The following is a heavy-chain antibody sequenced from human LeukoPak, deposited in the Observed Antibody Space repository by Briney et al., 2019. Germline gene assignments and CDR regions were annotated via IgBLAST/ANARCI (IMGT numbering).Heavy chain of an antibody. V-gene: IGHV4-61*02. D-gene: IGHD1-26*01. CDR2: IYTSGST. J-gene: IGHJ4*02. Sequence: PSQTLSLTCTVSGGSISSGSYYWSWIRQPAGKGLEWIGRIYTSGSTYYNPSLKSRVTISVDTSKNQFSLKLSSVTAADTAVYYCARRAIVGATGFDYWGQGTLVTVSS. CDR3: ARRAIVGATGFDY. CDR1: GGSISSGSYY.